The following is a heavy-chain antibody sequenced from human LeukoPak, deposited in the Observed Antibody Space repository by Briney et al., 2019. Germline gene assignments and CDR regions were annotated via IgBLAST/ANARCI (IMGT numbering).Heavy chain of an antibody. D-gene: IGHD2-2*01. Sequence: ASVKVSCKVSGYSLTELSMHWVRQAPGKGLEWMGGFDPEAGRTIYAQKFQGRVTMTEDTPIDTVYMELSSLRSEDTAVYYCATSRTAYWYFALWGRGTLVTVSS. V-gene: IGHV1-24*01. CDR3: ATSRTAYWYFAL. J-gene: IGHJ2*01. CDR1: GYSLTELS. CDR2: FDPEAGRT.